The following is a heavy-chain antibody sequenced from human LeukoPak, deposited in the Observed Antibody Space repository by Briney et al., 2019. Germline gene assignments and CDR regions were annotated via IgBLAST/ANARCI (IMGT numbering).Heavy chain of an antibody. Sequence: GGSLRLSCAASGFTFSSYWMSWVRQAPGKGLEWVANIKQDGSEKYYVDSVKGRFTISRDNAKNSLYLQMNGLRAEDTAVYYCAKWELYSGFYYIDYWGQGTLATVSS. CDR1: GFTFSSYW. CDR3: AKWELYSGFYYIDY. D-gene: IGHD1-26*01. V-gene: IGHV3-7*01. CDR2: IKQDGSEK. J-gene: IGHJ4*02.